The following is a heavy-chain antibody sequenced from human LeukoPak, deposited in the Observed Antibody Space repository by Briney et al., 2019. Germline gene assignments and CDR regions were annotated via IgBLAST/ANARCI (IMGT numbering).Heavy chain of an antibody. D-gene: IGHD5-18*01. CDR2: MNPNSGNT. CDR1: GYTFTGYY. V-gene: IGHV1-8*02. J-gene: IGHJ4*02. Sequence: GASVKVSCKASGYTFTGYYMHWVRQAPGQGLEWMGWMNPNSGNTGYAQKFQGRVTMTRNTSISTAYMELSSLRSEDTAVYYCARGWIQLVPLYGYWGQGTLVTVSS. CDR3: ARGWIQLVPLYGY.